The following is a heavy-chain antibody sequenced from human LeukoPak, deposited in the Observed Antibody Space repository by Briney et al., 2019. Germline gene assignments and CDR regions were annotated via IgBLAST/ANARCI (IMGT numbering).Heavy chain of an antibody. CDR2: INHSGST. J-gene: IGHJ6*03. CDR3: ARGPAYYDFWSGYYDPYYYYYYMDV. V-gene: IGHV4-34*01. D-gene: IGHD3-3*01. Sequence: PSGTLSLTCAVYGGSFSGYYWSWIRQPPGKGLEWIGEINHSGSTNYNPSLKSRVTISVDTSKNQFSLKLSSVTAADTAVYYCARGPAYYDFWSGYYDPYYYYYYMDVWGKGTTVTVSS. CDR1: GGSFSGYY.